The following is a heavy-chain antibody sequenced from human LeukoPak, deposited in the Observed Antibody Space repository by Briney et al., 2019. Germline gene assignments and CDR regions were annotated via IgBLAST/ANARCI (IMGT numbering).Heavy chain of an antibody. D-gene: IGHD4-17*01. Sequence: PGGSLRLSCVGSGFTFSSYGIHWVRQLPGKGPEWVAIISYDGSSEFYADSVKGRFTLSRDNSKNTLYLQMNSLRAEDTAVYYCAKTRGDYGVDYLDYWGQGTLVTVSS. J-gene: IGHJ4*02. CDR1: GFTFSSYG. V-gene: IGHV3-30*18. CDR2: ISYDGSSE. CDR3: AKTRGDYGVDYLDY.